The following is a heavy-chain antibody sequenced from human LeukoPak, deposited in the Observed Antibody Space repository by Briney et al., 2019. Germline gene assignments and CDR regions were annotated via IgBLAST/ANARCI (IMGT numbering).Heavy chain of an antibody. CDR2: INPNSGGT. V-gene: IGHV1-2*02. Sequence: GESLKVSCKASGYTFTCYYMHWVRQAPGQGLEWMGWINPNSGGTNYAQKFQGRVTMTRDTSISTAYMELSRLRSDDTAVYYCARGKVGYGDLPYFDYWGQGTLVTVSS. CDR1: GYTFTCYY. CDR3: ARGKVGYGDLPYFDY. J-gene: IGHJ4*02. D-gene: IGHD4-17*01.